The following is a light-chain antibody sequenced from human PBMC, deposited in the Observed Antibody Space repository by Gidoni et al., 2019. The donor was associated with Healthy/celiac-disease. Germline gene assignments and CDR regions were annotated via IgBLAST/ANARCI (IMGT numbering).Light chain of an antibody. CDR3: SSYTSSSRVV. CDR2: DLS. J-gene: IGLJ2*01. V-gene: IGLV2-14*03. CDR1: SSDVGCYNY. Sequence: QSALTQPAAVSGSPGQPITILCTGTSSDVGCYNYGSLYQRHPGKAPNLMIYDLSNRPSGVSNPSSGSKSGTPASLPISGLQAEDEADYSCSSYTSSSRVVFGGGTKLTVL.